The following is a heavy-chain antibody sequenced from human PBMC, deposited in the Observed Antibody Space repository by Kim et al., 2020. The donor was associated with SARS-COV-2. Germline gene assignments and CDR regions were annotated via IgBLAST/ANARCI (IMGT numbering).Heavy chain of an antibody. Sequence: SETLSLTCTVSGGSISSYYWSWIRQPAGKGLEWIGRIYTSGSTNYNPPLKRRVTMSVDTSKNQFSLTLSSVTAADTAVYLCAGDYYDSSGYFGTFDYWGQGALVTVSS. CDR1: GGSISSYY. J-gene: IGHJ4*02. V-gene: IGHV4-4*07. D-gene: IGHD3-22*01. CDR3: AGDYYDSSGYFGTFDY. CDR2: IYTSGST.